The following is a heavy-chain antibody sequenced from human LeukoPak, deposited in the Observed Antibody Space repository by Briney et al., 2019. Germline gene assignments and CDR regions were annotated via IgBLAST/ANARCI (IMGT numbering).Heavy chain of an antibody. Sequence: GASVKVSCKASGGTFSSYAISWVRQAPGQGLKWMGGIIPIFGTANYAQKFQGRVTITADESTSTAYMELSSLRSEDTAVYYCARDRYGSGSYYYFQHWGQGTLVTVSS. CDR1: GGTFSSYA. CDR3: ARDRYGSGSYYYFQH. V-gene: IGHV1-69*13. J-gene: IGHJ1*01. CDR2: IIPIFGTA. D-gene: IGHD3-10*01.